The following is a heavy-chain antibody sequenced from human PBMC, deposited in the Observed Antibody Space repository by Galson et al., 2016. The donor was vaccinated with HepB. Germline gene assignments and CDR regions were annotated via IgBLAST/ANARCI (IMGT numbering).Heavy chain of an antibody. V-gene: IGHV3-21*05. CDR3: ARAEPYYYGSRHFDS. CDR2: ITSSSTVI. J-gene: IGHJ4*02. CDR1: GVSLSDYN. Sequence: SLRLSCAASGVSLSDYNMNWVRQAPGKGLEWVSYITSSSTVIYYADSVKGRFAISRDNAKSSVSLQMNSLRAEDTALYYCARAEPYYYGSRHFDSWGQGTLVTVSS. D-gene: IGHD3-10*01.